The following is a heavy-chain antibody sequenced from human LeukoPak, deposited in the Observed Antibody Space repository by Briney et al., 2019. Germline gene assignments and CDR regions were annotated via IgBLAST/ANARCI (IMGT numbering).Heavy chain of an antibody. CDR2: IKQDESEK. J-gene: IGHJ4*02. CDR3: ARRRGSLHFDY. D-gene: IGHD2-15*01. Sequence: PGGSLRLSCAPSGFTFSNYWMGWVRQAPGKGLEWVANIKQDESEKYYVDSVKGRFTISRDNARNSLYLQMNSLRAEDTAVYYCARRRGSLHFDYWGQGTLVTVSS. CDR1: GFTFSNYW. V-gene: IGHV3-7*02.